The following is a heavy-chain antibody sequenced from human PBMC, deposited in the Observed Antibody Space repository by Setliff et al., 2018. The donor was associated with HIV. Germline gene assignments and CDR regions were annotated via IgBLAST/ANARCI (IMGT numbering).Heavy chain of an antibody. J-gene: IGHJ1*01. CDR1: GASINSYF. CDR2: IYYTGST. Sequence: PSETLSLTCTVSGASINSYFWSWIRQPPGKGPGWLGYIYYTGSTNYNPALESRITMSVDTSKNQFSLTLKSVTAADTGVYYCAGVNYYDASGLRAEYFQLWGQGTQVTV. V-gene: IGHV4-59*01. D-gene: IGHD3-22*01. CDR3: AGVNYYDASGLRAEYFQL.